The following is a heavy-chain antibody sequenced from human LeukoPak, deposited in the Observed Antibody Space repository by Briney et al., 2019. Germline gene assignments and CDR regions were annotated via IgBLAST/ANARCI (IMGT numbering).Heavy chain of an antibody. CDR1: GGSFSGYY. Sequence: SETLSLTCAVYGGSFSGYYWSWIRQPPGKGLEWIGEINHSGSTNYNPSLKSRVTISVDTSKNQFSLKLSSVTAADTAVYYCARGSGGLLWFGPYYFDYWGQGTLVTVSS. V-gene: IGHV4-34*01. J-gene: IGHJ4*02. D-gene: IGHD3-10*01. CDR3: ARGSGGLLWFGPYYFDY. CDR2: INHSGST.